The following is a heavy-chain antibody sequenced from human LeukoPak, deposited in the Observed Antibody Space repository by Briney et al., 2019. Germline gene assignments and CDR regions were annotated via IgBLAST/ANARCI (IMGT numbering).Heavy chain of an antibody. CDR3: ARDFAYKKFDY. Sequence: GGSLRLSCAASGLIFSGSWMNWVRQAPGKGLEWVATINPDGNKKGVADSVRGRFTISRDDAENSLYLQMNSLRAEDTAVYYCARDFAYKKFDYWGQGTLVTVSS. D-gene: IGHD2-21*01. CDR2: INPDGNKK. J-gene: IGHJ4*02. V-gene: IGHV3-7*03. CDR1: GLIFSGSW.